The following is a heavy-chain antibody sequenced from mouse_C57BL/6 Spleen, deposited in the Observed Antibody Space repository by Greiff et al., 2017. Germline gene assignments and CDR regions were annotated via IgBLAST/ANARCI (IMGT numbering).Heavy chain of an antibody. CDR2: ISDGGSYT. Sequence: EVKLMESGGGLVKPGGSLKLSCAASGFTFSSYAMSWVRQTPEKRLEWVATISDGGSYTYYPANIKGRFTISRENAKNNQYLQMSHLKSEDTAMYYCARHGYYGQAMDYWGQGTSVTVSS. CDR3: ARHGYYGQAMDY. D-gene: IGHD1-1*01. J-gene: IGHJ4*01. V-gene: IGHV5-4*03. CDR1: GFTFSSYA.